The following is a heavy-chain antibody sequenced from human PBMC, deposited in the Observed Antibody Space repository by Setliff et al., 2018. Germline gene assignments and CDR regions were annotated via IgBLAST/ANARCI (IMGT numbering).Heavy chain of an antibody. Sequence: GASVKVSCKTSGGTFSSSAFSWVRQAPAQGLEWIGRIIPLFGTTNFAQNLQDRVTITADQSTETVYMEVRSLRFEDTGVYYCARGFDVGAPRTDSFDIWGQGTAVTVS. J-gene: IGHJ3*02. V-gene: IGHV1-69*13. CDR3: ARGFDVGAPRTDSFDI. D-gene: IGHD1-26*01. CDR1: GGTFSSSA. CDR2: IIPLFGTT.